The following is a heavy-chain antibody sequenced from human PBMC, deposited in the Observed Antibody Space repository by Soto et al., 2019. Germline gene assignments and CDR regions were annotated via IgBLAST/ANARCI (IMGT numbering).Heavy chain of an antibody. CDR1: GFTFNTYA. Sequence: RRLSCSASGFTFNTYAMSWVRQAPGRRLEWVSTISASGGRTYYADSVKGRFTVSRDNSQNTLRLDMDSLRAEDTALYYCAKDHLPVGDYYYGVDVWGQGTTVTVSS. CDR2: ISASGGRT. J-gene: IGHJ6*02. D-gene: IGHD1-26*01. V-gene: IGHV3-23*01. CDR3: AKDHLPVGDYYYGVDV.